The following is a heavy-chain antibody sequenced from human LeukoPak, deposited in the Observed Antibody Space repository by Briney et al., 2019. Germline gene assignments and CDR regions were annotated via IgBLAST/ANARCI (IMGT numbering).Heavy chain of an antibody. D-gene: IGHD2-2*01. J-gene: IGHJ5*02. V-gene: IGHV3-21*01. CDR2: ISSSSSYI. Sequence: GGSLRFSCAASGFTFSSYTMYWVRQAQGKGLEWVSSISSSSSYISYADSLKGRFTISRDNAKNSLYLQMNSLRAEDTAVYYCAKDNRIVVVPAAYNWFDPWGQGTLVTVSS. CDR1: GFTFSSYT. CDR3: AKDNRIVVVPAAYNWFDP.